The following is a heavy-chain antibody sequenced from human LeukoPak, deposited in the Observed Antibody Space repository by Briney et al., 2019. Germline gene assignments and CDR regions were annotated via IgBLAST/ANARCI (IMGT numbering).Heavy chain of an antibody. J-gene: IGHJ3*02. D-gene: IGHD6-13*01. Sequence: GASVKVSCKASGYTFTSYAMHWVRQAPGQRLEWMGWINAGNGNTKYSQEFQGRVTITRDTSASTAYMELSSLRSEDMAVYYCARAYSSSWLAFDIWGQGTMVTVSS. V-gene: IGHV1-3*03. CDR2: INAGNGNT. CDR1: GYTFTSYA. CDR3: ARAYSSSWLAFDI.